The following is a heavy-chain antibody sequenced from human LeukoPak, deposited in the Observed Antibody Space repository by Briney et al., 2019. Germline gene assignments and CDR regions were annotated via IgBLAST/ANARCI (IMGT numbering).Heavy chain of an antibody. CDR3: AKNSGSYSGAFDI. J-gene: IGHJ3*02. CDR2: VYYSGST. V-gene: IGHV4-59*12. D-gene: IGHD1-26*01. CDR1: GGSISTYY. Sequence: SETLSLTCTVSGGSISTYYWSWIRQPPGKGLEWIGYVYYSGSTNYNPSLKSRVTISADTSKNQFSLKLNSVTAADTAVYYCAKNSGSYSGAFDIWGQGTMVTVSS.